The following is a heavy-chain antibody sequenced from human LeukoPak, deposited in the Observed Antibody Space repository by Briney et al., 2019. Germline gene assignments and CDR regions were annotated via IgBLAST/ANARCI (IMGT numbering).Heavy chain of an antibody. CDR1: GFTFDDYA. Sequence: GRSLRLSCAASGFTFDDYAMHWVRQAPGKGLEWVSGISWNSGSIGYADSVKGRFTISRDNAKNSLYLQMNSLRAEDTAVYYCAKDRGFVVVPSNWFDPWGQGTLVTVSS. CDR2: ISWNSGSI. V-gene: IGHV3-9*01. D-gene: IGHD2-2*01. CDR3: AKDRGFVVVPSNWFDP. J-gene: IGHJ5*02.